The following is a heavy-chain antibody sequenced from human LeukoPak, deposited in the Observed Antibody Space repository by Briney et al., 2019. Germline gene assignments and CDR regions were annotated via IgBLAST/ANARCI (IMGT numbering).Heavy chain of an antibody. J-gene: IGHJ4*02. CDR2: IYSDGRT. CDR1: GFTVSSNY. CDR3: ARGGGLLVAATFDY. D-gene: IGHD2-15*01. Sequence: GGSLRLSCAASGFTVSSNYMSWVRQAPGKGLEWVSVIYSDGRTYYADSVKGRFTISRDKSKNTLYLQMNSLRAEDTAVYYCARGGGLLVAATFDYWGQGTLVTASS. V-gene: IGHV3-53*01.